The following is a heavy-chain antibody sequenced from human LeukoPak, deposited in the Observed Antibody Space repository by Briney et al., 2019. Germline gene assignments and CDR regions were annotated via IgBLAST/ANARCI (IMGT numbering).Heavy chain of an antibody. Sequence: GASVKVSCKASGGTFSSYAISWVRQAPGQGLEWMGGIIPIFGTANYAQKFQGRVTITADKSTSTAYMELSSLRSEDTAVYYCARDPYGERTYAFDIWGQGTMVTVSS. D-gene: IGHD4-17*01. CDR1: GGTFSSYA. CDR3: ARDPYGERTYAFDI. J-gene: IGHJ3*02. CDR2: IIPIFGTA. V-gene: IGHV1-69*06.